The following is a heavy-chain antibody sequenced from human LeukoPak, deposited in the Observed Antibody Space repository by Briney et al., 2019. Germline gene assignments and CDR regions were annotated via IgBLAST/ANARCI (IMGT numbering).Heavy chain of an antibody. D-gene: IGHD6-13*01. CDR1: GGTFSSYA. Sequence: ASVKVSCKASGGTFSSYAISWVRQAPGQGLEWMGRIIPILGIANYAQKFQGRVTITADKSTSTAYMELSSLRSEDTAVYYCARSIAAAGLLQLLAEYFQHWGQGTLVTVSS. V-gene: IGHV1-69*04. J-gene: IGHJ1*01. CDR3: ARSIAAAGLLQLLAEYFQH. CDR2: IIPILGIA.